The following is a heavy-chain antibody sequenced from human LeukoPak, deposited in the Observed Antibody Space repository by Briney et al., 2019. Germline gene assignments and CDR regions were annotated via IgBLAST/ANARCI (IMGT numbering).Heavy chain of an antibody. CDR3: ARDLYSRRMDYYGSGSYFAY. Sequence: SVKVSCKASGGTFSSYAISWVRQAPGQGLEWMGGIIPIFGTANYAQKLQGRVTMTTDASTSTAYMELRSLISDDTAVYYCARDLYSRRMDYYGSGSYFAYWGQGTLVTVSS. J-gene: IGHJ4*02. D-gene: IGHD3-10*01. V-gene: IGHV1-69*05. CDR2: IIPIFGTA. CDR1: GGTFSSYA.